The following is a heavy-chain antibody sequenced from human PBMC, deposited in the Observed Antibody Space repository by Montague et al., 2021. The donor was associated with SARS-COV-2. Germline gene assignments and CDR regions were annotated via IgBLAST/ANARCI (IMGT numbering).Heavy chain of an antibody. Sequence: SETLSLTCTVSGGSITNYYWTWIRQSPGRGLEWIGYIYYSATTNYNPSLKSRVTMSIDISKNQFSLSLSSVTAADSAVYYCARLRRGTYYVSFDPWGQGALVSVSS. CDR2: IYYSATT. V-gene: IGHV4-59*12. CDR3: ARLRRGTYYVSFDP. D-gene: IGHD1-26*01. J-gene: IGHJ5*02. CDR1: GGSITNYY.